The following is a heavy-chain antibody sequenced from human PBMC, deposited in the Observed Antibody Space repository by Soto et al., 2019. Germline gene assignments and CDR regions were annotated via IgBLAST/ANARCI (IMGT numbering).Heavy chain of an antibody. Sequence: GGSLRLSCAASGFTFSSYAMSWVRQAPGKGLEWVSAISGSGGSTYYADSVKGRFTISRDNSKNTLYLQMNSLRAEDTAVYYCAKHSTSSGWYRAPAYYYYGMDVWGQGTTVTVSS. J-gene: IGHJ6*02. V-gene: IGHV3-23*01. D-gene: IGHD6-19*01. CDR3: AKHSTSSGWYRAPAYYYYGMDV. CDR2: ISGSGGST. CDR1: GFTFSSYA.